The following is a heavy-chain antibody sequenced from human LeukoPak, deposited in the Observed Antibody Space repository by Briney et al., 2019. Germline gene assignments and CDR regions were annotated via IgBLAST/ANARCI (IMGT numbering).Heavy chain of an antibody. J-gene: IGHJ4*02. V-gene: IGHV3-48*01. CDR3: ARDKVVQTLRNYMDV. CDR2: ISSSSSTI. D-gene: IGHD2-21*01. CDR1: GFTFSSYS. Sequence: GGSLRLSCAASGFTFSSYSMNWVRQAPGKGLEWVSYISSSSSTIYYGDSVKGRFTISRDNAKNSLYLQMNSPRAEDTAVYYCARDKVVQTLRNYMDVWGQGTLVTVSS.